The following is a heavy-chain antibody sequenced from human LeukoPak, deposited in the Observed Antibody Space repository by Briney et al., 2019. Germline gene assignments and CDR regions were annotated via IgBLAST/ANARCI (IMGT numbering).Heavy chain of an antibody. Sequence: SQTLSLPCAISVDSLPSNSAPWTWITQSPSRGLECLGRPYYRYKRHNDYPVSVKNQITNNPDTSKNQFSLQLNSVTPEDTAVYYCARWDGGPRDIWGKGTMVTVSS. J-gene: IGHJ3*02. V-gene: IGHV6-1*01. CDR1: VDSLPSNSAP. CDR2: PYYRYKRHN. D-gene: IGHD4-23*01. CDR3: ARWDGGPRDI.